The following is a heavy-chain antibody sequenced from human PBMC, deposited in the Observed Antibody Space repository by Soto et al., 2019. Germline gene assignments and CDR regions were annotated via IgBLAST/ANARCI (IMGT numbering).Heavy chain of an antibody. V-gene: IGHV1-24*01. J-gene: IGHJ4*02. Sequence: GASVKVSCKVSGYTLTELSMHWVRQAPGKGLEWMGGFDPEDGETIYAQKFQGRVTMTEDTSTDTAYMELSSLRSEDTAVYYCAIGYYYDSSGNHPPAGYFDYWGQGTLVTVSS. D-gene: IGHD3-22*01. CDR1: GYTLTELS. CDR2: FDPEDGET. CDR3: AIGYYYDSSGNHPPAGYFDY.